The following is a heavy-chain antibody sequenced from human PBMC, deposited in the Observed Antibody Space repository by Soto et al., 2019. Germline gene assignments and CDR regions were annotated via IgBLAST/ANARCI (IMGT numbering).Heavy chain of an antibody. D-gene: IGHD3-10*01. CDR2: ISAYNGNT. CDR1: GYTFTSYG. J-gene: IGHJ4*02. V-gene: IGHV1-18*01. CDR3: ARDDSAPGWSLGGDY. Sequence: ASVKVSCKASGYTFTSYGISWVRQAPGQGLEWMGWISAYNGNTNYAQKLQGRVTMTTDTSTSTAYIELRSLRSDDTAVYYCARDDSAPGWSLGGDYWGQGTLVTVSS.